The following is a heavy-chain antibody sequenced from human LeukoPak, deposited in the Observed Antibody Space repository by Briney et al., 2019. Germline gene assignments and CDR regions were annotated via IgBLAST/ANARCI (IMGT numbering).Heavy chain of an antibody. J-gene: IGHJ4*02. V-gene: IGHV3-7*01. CDR1: GFTFSNYW. CDR2: IKQGGSEK. Sequence: GGSLRLSCGASGFTFSNYWMTWVRQAPGKGLEWVANIKQGGSEKYYVDSVKGRFTISRDNAKNSLYLQMNSLRAEDTAVYYCARVASSGWYFSRNKYYFDYWGQGTLVTVSS. D-gene: IGHD6-19*01. CDR3: ARVASSGWYFSRNKYYFDY.